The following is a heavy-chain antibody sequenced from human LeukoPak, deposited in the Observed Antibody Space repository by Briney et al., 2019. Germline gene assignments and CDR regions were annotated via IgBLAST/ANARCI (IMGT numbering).Heavy chain of an antibody. V-gene: IGHV3-21*04. J-gene: IGHJ4*02. CDR3: ARADSGYDQGFDY. CDR2: IGISSNKI. Sequence: GGSLRLSCAASGFTLRSYTMNWVRQAPGKGLEWVSSIGISSNKIYYADSVKGRFIISRDNSKNTLYLQMNSLRAEDTAVYYCARADSGYDQGFDYWGQGTLVTVSS. CDR1: GFTLRSYT. D-gene: IGHD5-12*01.